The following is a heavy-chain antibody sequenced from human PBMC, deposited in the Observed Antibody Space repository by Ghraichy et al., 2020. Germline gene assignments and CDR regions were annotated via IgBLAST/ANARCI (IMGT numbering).Heavy chain of an antibody. V-gene: IGHV3-30*18. CDR2: ISYDGSNK. J-gene: IGHJ4*02. D-gene: IGHD3-10*01. Sequence: GGSLRLSCAASGFTFSSYGMHWVRQAPGKGLEWVAVISYDGSNKYYADSVKGRFTISRDNSKNTLYLQMNSLRAEDTAVYYCAKDWAELGEYYYGSGNDYWGQGTLVTVSS. CDR1: GFTFSSYG. CDR3: AKDWAELGEYYYGSGNDY.